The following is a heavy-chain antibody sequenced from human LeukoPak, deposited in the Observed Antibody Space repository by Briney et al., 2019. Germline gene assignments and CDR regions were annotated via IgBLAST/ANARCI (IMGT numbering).Heavy chain of an antibody. D-gene: IGHD2-8*01. V-gene: IGHV4-31*03. CDR2: IYYSGST. J-gene: IGHJ4*02. CDR1: GGSISNGDHY. Sequence: SETLSLTCTVSGGSISNGDHYWSWIRQHPGKGLEWIGHIYYSGSTYYNPSLKSRGIISVETSKNQFSLKLSSVTAADTAVYYCARALSGVLMVYATYFDYWGQGTLVTVSS. CDR3: ARALSGVLMVYATYFDY.